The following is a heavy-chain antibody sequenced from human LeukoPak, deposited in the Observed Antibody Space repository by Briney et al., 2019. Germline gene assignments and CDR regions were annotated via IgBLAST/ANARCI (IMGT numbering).Heavy chain of an antibody. CDR1: GGSISSYY. CDR2: IYYSGST. Sequence: SETLSLACTVSGGSISSYYWSWIRQPPGKGLEWIGYIYYSGSTNYNPSLKSRVTISVDTSKNQFSLKLSSVTAADTAVYYCARHSIAAAGTFFDYWGQGTLVTVSS. CDR3: ARHSIAAAGTFFDY. D-gene: IGHD6-13*01. J-gene: IGHJ4*02. V-gene: IGHV4-59*08.